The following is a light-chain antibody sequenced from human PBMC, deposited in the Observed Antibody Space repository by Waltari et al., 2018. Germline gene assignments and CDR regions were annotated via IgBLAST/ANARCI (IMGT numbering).Light chain of an antibody. Sequence: QSVLTQPPSASGAPGQRVTISFTGTSSTIGAGYDVFWYQQLPGTAPKLLIFGNSNRPSGVPDRFAGSKSGTSASLAITGLQAEDEADYSCQSYDSSLSAYVFGPGTKVTVL. CDR1: SSTIGAGYD. CDR2: GNS. J-gene: IGLJ1*01. CDR3: QSYDSSLSAYV. V-gene: IGLV1-40*01.